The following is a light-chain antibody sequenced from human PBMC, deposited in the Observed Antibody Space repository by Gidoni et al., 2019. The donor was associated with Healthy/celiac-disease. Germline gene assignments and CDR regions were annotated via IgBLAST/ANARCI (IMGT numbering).Light chain of an antibody. CDR1: NIGSKS. CDR2: DDS. V-gene: IGLV3-21*02. J-gene: IGLJ1*01. CDR3: QVWDSSSDLYV. Sequence: SYVLTQPPSVALAPGPTARITCGGNNIGSKSVHWDQQKPGQAPVLVVYDDSDRPSGIPERFSGSNSGNTATLTISRVEAGDEADYYCQVWDSSSDLYVFGTGTKVTVL.